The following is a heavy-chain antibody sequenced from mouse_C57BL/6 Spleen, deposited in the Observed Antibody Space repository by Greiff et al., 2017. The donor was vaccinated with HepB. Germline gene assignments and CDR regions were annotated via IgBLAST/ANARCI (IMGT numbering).Heavy chain of an antibody. CDR2: IDPSDSYT. J-gene: IGHJ4*01. V-gene: IGHV1-50*01. D-gene: IGHD1-1*01. CDR1: GYTFTSYW. Sequence: QVQLKQPGAELVKPGASVKLSCKASGYTFTSYWMQWVKQRPGQGLEWIGEIDPSDSYTNYNQKFKGKATLTVDPSSSTAYMQLSSLTSEDSAVYYCARSAITTVVATQAMDYWGQGTSVTVSS. CDR3: ARSAITTVVATQAMDY.